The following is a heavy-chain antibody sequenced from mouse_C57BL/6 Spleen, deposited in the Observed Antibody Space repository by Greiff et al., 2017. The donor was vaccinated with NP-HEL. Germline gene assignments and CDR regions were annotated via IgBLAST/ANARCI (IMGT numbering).Heavy chain of an antibody. J-gene: IGHJ4*01. CDR2: INPSSGYT. V-gene: IGHV1-4*01. CDR3: ARSITTVVPLAMDY. CDR1: GYTFTSYT. D-gene: IGHD1-1*01. Sequence: QVQLQQSGAELARPGASVKMSCKASGYTFTSYTMHWVKQRPGQGLEWIGYINPSSGYTKYNQKFKDKATLTADKSSSTAYMQLSSLTSEDSAVYYCARSITTVVPLAMDYWGQGTSVTVSS.